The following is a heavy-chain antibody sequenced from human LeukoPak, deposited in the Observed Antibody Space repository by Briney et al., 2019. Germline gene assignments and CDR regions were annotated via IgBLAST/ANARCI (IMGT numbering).Heavy chain of an antibody. CDR1: GGSFSGYY. Sequence: SETLSLTCAVYGGSFSGYYWSWIRQPPGKGLEWIGEINHSGSTNYNPSLKSRVTISVDTSKNQFSLKLSSVTAADTAVYYCASSGKASGSDYWGQGTLVTVSS. J-gene: IGHJ4*02. CDR3: ASSGKASGSDY. CDR2: INHSGST. D-gene: IGHD3-10*01. V-gene: IGHV4-34*01.